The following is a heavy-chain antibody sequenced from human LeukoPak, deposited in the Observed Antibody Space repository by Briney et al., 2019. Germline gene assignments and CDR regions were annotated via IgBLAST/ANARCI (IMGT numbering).Heavy chain of an antibody. CDR2: IIPIFGTA. CDR3: ARGREKYSFDY. V-gene: IGHV1-69*05. CDR1: GGTFCSYA. J-gene: IGHJ4*02. D-gene: IGHD1-26*01. Sequence: SVKVSCKASGGTFCSYAISWVRQAPGQGLEWMGRIIPIFGTANYAQKFQGRVTITTDESTSTAYMELSSLRSEDTAVYYCARGREKYSFDYWGQGTLVTVSS.